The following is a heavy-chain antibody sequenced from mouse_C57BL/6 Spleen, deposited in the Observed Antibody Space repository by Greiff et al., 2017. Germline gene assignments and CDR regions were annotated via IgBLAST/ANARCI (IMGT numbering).Heavy chain of an antibody. D-gene: IGHD2-5*01. CDR1: GYAFSSYW. J-gene: IGHJ2*01. CDR2: IYPGDGDT. Sequence: QVQLQQSGAELVKPGASVKISCKASGYAFSSYWMNWVKQRPGKGLEWIGQIYPGDGDTNYNGKFKGKATLTADKSSSTAYMQLSSLTSEDSAVYFCERSKDYYSNYEDYFDYWGQGTTLTVSS. V-gene: IGHV1-80*01. CDR3: ERSKDYYSNYEDYFDY.